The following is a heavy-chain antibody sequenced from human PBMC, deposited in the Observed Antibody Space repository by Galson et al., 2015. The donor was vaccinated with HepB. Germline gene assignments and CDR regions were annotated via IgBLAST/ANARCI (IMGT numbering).Heavy chain of an antibody. CDR2: ISYDGSNK. V-gene: IGHV3-30*18. D-gene: IGHD3-10*01. CDR3: AKGGEYYYGSGPLDY. J-gene: IGHJ4*02. CDR1: GFTVSSNY. Sequence: SLRLSCAASGFTVSSNYMSWVRQAPGKGLEWVAVISYDGSNKYYADSVKGRFTISRDNSKNTLYLQMNSLRAEDTAVYYCAKGGEYYYGSGPLDYWGQGTLVTVSS.